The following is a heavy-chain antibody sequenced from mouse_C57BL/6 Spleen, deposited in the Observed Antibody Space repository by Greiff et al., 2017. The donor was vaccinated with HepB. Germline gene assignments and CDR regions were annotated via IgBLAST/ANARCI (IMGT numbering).Heavy chain of an antibody. V-gene: IGHV5-17*01. CDR1: GFPFSDYG. J-gene: IGHJ3*01. CDR3: ANGEDERLAY. CDR2: ISSGSSTI. D-gene: IGHD2-13*01. Sequence: ASGGGLVKPGGSLKLSRAASGFPFSDYGMHWVRPAPEKGLEWVAYISSGSSTIYYADTVKGRFTISRDNAKNNLFLQMTSLRSEDTAMYYCANGEDERLAYWGQGTLVTVSS.